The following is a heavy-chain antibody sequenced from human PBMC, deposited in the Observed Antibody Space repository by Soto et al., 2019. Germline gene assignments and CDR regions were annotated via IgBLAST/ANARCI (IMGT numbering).Heavy chain of an antibody. CDR2: IYPGDSDT. V-gene: IGHV5-51*01. CDR1: GYSFTSYW. Sequence: GESLKISCKGSGYSFTSYWIGWVRQMPGKGLERMGIIYPGDSDTRYSPSFQGQVTISADKSISTAYLQWSSLKASDTAMYYCARGATEDYYYYYYMDVWGKGTTVTVSS. J-gene: IGHJ6*03. CDR3: ARGATEDYYYYYYMDV.